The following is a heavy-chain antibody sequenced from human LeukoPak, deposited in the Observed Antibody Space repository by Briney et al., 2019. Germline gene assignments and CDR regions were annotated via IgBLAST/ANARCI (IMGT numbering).Heavy chain of an antibody. V-gene: IGHV3-48*03. Sequence: GGSLRLSCVAAEFPFNSYEMNWVRQAPGKGLEWISYISDSAASIYYADSVRGRFTISRDNAKNSLFLQMDSLRAEDTAVYYCVRGARFYGSGSYDYWGRGTLVTVSS. CDR2: ISDSAASI. D-gene: IGHD3-10*01. CDR1: EFPFNSYE. J-gene: IGHJ4*02. CDR3: VRGARFYGSGSYDY.